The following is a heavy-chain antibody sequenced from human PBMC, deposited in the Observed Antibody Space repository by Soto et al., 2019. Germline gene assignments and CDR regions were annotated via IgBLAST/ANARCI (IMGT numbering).Heavy chain of an antibody. D-gene: IGHD2-2*01. V-gene: IGHV3-21*01. Sequence: GGSLRLSCTVSGFAFNNYGINWVRQAPGKGLEWVSSISKSDYTYYSDSVKGRFAISRDNAKSSVSLQMNTLRVEDTAVYYCAREDSIIIPALSDFWGQGTQVIVSS. J-gene: IGHJ4*02. CDR2: ISKSDYT. CDR3: AREDSIIIPALSDF. CDR1: GFAFNNYG.